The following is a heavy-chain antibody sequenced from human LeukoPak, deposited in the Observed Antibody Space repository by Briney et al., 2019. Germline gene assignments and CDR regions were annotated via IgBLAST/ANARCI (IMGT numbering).Heavy chain of an antibody. V-gene: IGHV4-34*01. CDR2: INHSGST. CDR1: GGSFSGYY. Sequence: PSETLSLTCAVYGGSFSGYYWSWIRQPPGKGLEWIGEINHSGSTNYNPSLKSRVTISVDTSKNQFSLKLSSVTAADTAVYYCARGPTYYYDSSGYDFDYWGQGTLVTVSS. CDR3: ARGPTYYYDSSGYDFDY. D-gene: IGHD3-22*01. J-gene: IGHJ4*02.